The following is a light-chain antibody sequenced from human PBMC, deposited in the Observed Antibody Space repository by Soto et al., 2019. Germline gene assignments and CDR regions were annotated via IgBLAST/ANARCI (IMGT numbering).Light chain of an antibody. J-gene: IGKJ2*01. CDR3: QQYDKFPYT. Sequence: DIQMTQSPSSLSASVGDRVTITCQATQDIRNYLNWYQQKPGKVPKVLIYDAFNLQTGVSSRFSGSGSGTDFTSTISSLQPEDIATYYCQQYDKFPYTFGQGTQVDIK. CDR2: DAF. V-gene: IGKV1-33*01. CDR1: QDIRNY.